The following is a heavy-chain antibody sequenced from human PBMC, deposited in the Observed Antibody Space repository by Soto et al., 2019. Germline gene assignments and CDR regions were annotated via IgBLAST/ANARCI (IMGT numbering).Heavy chain of an antibody. CDR1: GFTFSNYG. J-gene: IGHJ4*02. Sequence: ESGGGVVQPGRSLRLSCAASGFTFSNYGMHWVRQAPGKGLEWVALISYDASNKFYADSVKGRFTISRDNSKNTLYLQMNSLRAEDTAVYYCAKEEAGGSYDILTGYYLMGYWGQGTLVTVSS. D-gene: IGHD3-9*01. CDR2: ISYDASNK. CDR3: AKEEAGGSYDILTGYYLMGY. V-gene: IGHV3-30*18.